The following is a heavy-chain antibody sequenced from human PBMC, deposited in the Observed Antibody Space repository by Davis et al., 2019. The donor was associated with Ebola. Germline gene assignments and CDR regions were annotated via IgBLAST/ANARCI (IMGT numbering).Heavy chain of an antibody. V-gene: IGHV1-8*01. CDR3: ARGSNDILTGYYDY. CDR2: MNPNSGNT. J-gene: IGHJ4*02. CDR1: GYTFTSYD. D-gene: IGHD3-9*01. Sequence: ASVKVSCKASGYTFTSYDINWVRQATGQGLEWMGWMNPNSGNTGYAQKFQGRVTMTRNTSISTAYMELSSLRSEDTAVYYCARGSNDILTGYYDYWGQGTLVTVSS.